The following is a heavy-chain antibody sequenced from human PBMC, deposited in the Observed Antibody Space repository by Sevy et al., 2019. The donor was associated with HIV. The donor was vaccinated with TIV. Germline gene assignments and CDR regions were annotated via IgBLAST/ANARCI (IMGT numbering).Heavy chain of an antibody. D-gene: IGHD3-16*02. CDR2: IRSKAYGGTT. V-gene: IGHV3-49*04. J-gene: IGHJ4*02. Sequence: GGSLRLSCTASGFTFGDYAMSWVRQAPVKGLEWVGFIRSKAYGGTTEYAASMKGRFTISRDDSKSIAYLQMNSLKTEDTAVDYCTRGNDYVWGSYRSSKRNFDYWGQGTLVTVSS. CDR1: GFTFGDYA. CDR3: TRGNDYVWGSYRSSKRNFDY.